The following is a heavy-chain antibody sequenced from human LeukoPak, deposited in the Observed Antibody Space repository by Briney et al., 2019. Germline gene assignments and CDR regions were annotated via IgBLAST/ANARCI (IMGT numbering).Heavy chain of an antibody. CDR3: AKGGWVAVTGMDS. J-gene: IGHJ4*02. V-gene: IGHV7-4-1*02. Sequence: ASVTVSCTASGYTFTGHAMDWVRQAPGQGPEWMGYINTKTGNPTYAQGFTGRFVFSLDTSVSTAYLQISSLKPEDTGVYYCAKGGWVAVTGMDSWGQGTLVTVSS. CDR1: GYTFTGHA. CDR2: INTKTGNP. D-gene: IGHD6-19*01.